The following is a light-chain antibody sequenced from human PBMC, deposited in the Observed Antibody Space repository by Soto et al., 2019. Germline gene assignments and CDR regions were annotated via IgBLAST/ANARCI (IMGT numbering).Light chain of an antibody. CDR1: QSISSW. CDR2: KAP. CDR3: QQYDTYSMYT. Sequence: DIQMTQSPSTLSASVGDRVTITCRASQSISSWLAWYQQKPGKAPKLLIYKAPSLESGVPSRFSGSGSGTEFTLIISSLQPDDFATYYCQQYDTYSMYTFGQGTKVDIK. J-gene: IGKJ2*01. V-gene: IGKV1-5*03.